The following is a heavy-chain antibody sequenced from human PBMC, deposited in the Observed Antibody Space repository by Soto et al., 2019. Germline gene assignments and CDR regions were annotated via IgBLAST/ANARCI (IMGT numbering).Heavy chain of an antibody. J-gene: IGHJ6*02. CDR2: ISAYNGNT. V-gene: IGHV1-18*01. CDR1: GYTFTSYG. Sequence: ASVKVSCKASGYTFTSYGISWVRQAPGQGLEWMGWISAYNGNTNYAQKLQGRVTMTTDTSTSTAYMELRSLRSDDTAVYYCARVPPSYYDFWSYGMDVWGQGTTVTVSS. CDR3: ARVPPSYYDFWSYGMDV. D-gene: IGHD3-3*01.